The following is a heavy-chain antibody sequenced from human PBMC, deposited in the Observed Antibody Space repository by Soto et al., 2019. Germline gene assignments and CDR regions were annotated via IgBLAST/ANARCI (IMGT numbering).Heavy chain of an antibody. CDR2: ISYDGSNK. D-gene: IGHD1-20*01. J-gene: IGHJ4*02. V-gene: IGHV3-30*18. CDR1: GFTFSSYG. CDR3: AKEFNWNYFDY. Sequence: GGSLRLSCAASGFTFSSYGMHWVRQAPGKGLEWVAVISYDGSNKYYADSVKGRFTISRDNSKNTLYLQMNSLRAEDTAGYYCAKEFNWNYFDYWGQGTLVTVSS.